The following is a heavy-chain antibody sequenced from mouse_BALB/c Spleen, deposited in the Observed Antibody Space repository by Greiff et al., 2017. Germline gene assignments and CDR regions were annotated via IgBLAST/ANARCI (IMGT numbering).Heavy chain of an antibody. J-gene: IGHJ4*01. CDR3: ARALGSPYAMDY. CDR1: GFTFSSYA. D-gene: IGHD4-1*01. Sequence: EVKLVESGGGLVKPGGSLKLSCAASGFTFSSYAMSWVRQSPEKRLEWVAEISSGGSYTYYPDTVTGRFTISRDNAKNTLYLEMSSLRSEDTAMYYCARALGSPYAMDYWGQGTSVTVSS. CDR2: ISSGGSYT. V-gene: IGHV5-9-4*01.